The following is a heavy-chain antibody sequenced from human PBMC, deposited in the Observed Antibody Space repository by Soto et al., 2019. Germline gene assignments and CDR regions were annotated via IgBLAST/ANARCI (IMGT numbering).Heavy chain of an antibody. CDR3: GREKEDEGSSSLRVYYGVDV. Sequence: EVQLVESGGGPVKSGGSLRLSCVASGFTLSNYRMTWVRQGPGMGLEWVSSISSRTDYIHYTESVKGRFTISRDNAKNSLYLQMNSLRDEDAAVYYCGREKEDEGSSSLRVYYGVDVWGQGTTVTVSS. D-gene: IGHD6-6*01. J-gene: IGHJ6*02. V-gene: IGHV3-21*01. CDR1: GFTLSNYR. CDR2: ISSRTDYI.